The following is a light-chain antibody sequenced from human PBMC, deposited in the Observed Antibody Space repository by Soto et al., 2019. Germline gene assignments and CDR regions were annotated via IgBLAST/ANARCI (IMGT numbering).Light chain of an antibody. Sequence: QSVLTQPPSLSGAPGQRVTIPCTGSSSNIGAGYDVHWYQHLPGTAPKLLIYVNSNRPSGVPDRFSGSKSGTSASLAITWLQAEDEADYYCQSYDNSLRASLFGGGTKLTVL. J-gene: IGLJ2*01. V-gene: IGLV1-40*01. CDR2: VNS. CDR1: SSNIGAGYD. CDR3: QSYDNSLRASL.